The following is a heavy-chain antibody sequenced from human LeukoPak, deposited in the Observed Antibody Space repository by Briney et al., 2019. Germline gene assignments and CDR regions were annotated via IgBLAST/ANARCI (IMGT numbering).Heavy chain of an antibody. CDR1: GFTFGDYY. D-gene: IGHD2-2*02. Sequence: GGSLRLSCAASGFTFGDYYMSWIRQAPGKGLEWVSYISTTSTYTDYADSVKGRFTISRDNAKNLLYLQMNSLRPEDTAVYYCARDWYCSSSICYTDRNWFDPWGQGTLVTVSS. V-gene: IGHV3-11*05. CDR3: ARDWYCSSSICYTDRNWFDP. J-gene: IGHJ5*02. CDR2: ISTTSTYT.